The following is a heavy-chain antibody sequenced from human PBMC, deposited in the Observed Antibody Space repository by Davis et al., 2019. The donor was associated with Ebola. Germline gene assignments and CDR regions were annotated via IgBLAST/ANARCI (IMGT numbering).Heavy chain of an antibody. Sequence: PSETLSLTCTVSGASITHFYWRWYRQTPGRGLDWIGYLFYSWSGNYNPSLRGRATISVDTSKNQIFLKLASVSSADTGMYYCARDWSAGHGETYSDPWGQGTLVTVSS. J-gene: IGHJ5*02. CDR1: GASITHFY. CDR3: ARDWSAGHGETYSDP. D-gene: IGHD6-19*01. V-gene: IGHV4-59*12. CDR2: LFYSWSG.